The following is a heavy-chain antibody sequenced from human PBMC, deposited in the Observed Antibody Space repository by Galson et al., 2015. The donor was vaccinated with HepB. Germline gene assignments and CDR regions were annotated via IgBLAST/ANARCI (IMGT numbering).Heavy chain of an antibody. D-gene: IGHD6-13*01. V-gene: IGHV4-4*02. Sequence: SETLSLTCAVSGGSISSSNWWSWVRQPPGKGLEWIGEIYHSGSTNYNPSLKSRVTISVDKSKNQFSLKLSSVTAADTAVYYCARRPGWQQLALPFDYWGQGTLVTVSS. J-gene: IGHJ4*02. CDR2: IYHSGST. CDR3: ARRPGWQQLALPFDY. CDR1: GGSISSSNW.